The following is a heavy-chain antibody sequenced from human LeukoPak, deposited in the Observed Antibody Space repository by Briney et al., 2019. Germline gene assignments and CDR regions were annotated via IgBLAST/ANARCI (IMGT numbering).Heavy chain of an antibody. J-gene: IGHJ4*02. CDR3: ARDYYALTPIDY. CDR1: GLTFRNHA. Sequence: SGGSLRLSCTASGLTFRNHAMSWIRQPPGKGLEWIGSIYYSGSTYYNPSLKSRVTISVDTSKNQFSLKLSSVTAADTAVYYCARDYYALTPIDYWGQGTLVTVSS. V-gene: IGHV4-39*07. CDR2: IYYSGST. D-gene: IGHD2-2*01.